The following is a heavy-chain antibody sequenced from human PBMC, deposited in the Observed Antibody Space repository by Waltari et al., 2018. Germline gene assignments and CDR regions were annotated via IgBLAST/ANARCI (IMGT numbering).Heavy chain of an antibody. CDR3: ARGLWGSSSGYQWFDP. CDR1: GYTFSSYW. V-gene: IGHV5-51*01. CDR2: IFAGDSDT. J-gene: IGHJ5*02. D-gene: IGHD6-19*01. Sequence: EVQLVQSGAEVKKPGESLKISCKGSGYTFSSYWIAWVRQMPGKGLEWMGIIFAGDSDTRYSPSFEGQVTIAADKSTNTVYLQWNSLKPSDSAIYYCARGLWGSSSGYQWFDPWGQGTPVTVSS.